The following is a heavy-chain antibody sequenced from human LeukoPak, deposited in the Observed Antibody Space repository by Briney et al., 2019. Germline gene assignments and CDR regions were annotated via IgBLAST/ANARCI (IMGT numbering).Heavy chain of an antibody. J-gene: IGHJ4*02. CDR1: GFTFSSDS. D-gene: IGHD1-1*01. V-gene: IGHV3-21*01. CDR3: ARYLSNSLDY. CDR2: ITSSSSYI. Sequence: GGSLRLSCAASGFTFSSDSMNWVRQAPGKGLEWVSSITSSSSYIYYADSVKGRFTISRDNAKNSLYLQMNSLRAEDTAVYYCARYLSNSLDYWGQGTLVTVSS.